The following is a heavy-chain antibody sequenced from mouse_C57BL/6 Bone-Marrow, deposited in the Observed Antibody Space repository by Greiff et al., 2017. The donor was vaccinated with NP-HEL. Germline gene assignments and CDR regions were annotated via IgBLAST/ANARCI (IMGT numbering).Heavy chain of an antibody. V-gene: IGHV1-76*01. Sequence: QVQLQQSGAELVRPGASVKLSCKASGYTFTDYYINWVKQRPGQGLEWIARIYPGSGNTYYNEKFKGKATLTAEKSSSTAYMQLSSLTSEDSAVYCCARRRYYFDYWGQGTALTVSS. CDR2: IYPGSGNT. J-gene: IGHJ2*01. CDR1: GYTFTDYY. CDR3: ARRRYYFDY.